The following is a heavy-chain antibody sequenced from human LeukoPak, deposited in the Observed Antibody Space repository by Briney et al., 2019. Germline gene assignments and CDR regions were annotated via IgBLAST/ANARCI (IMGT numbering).Heavy chain of an antibody. J-gene: IGHJ4*02. CDR1: GFIFSNYA. V-gene: IGHV3-23*01. CDR3: AKDQPTDGYNSI. Sequence: PGGSLRLSCEASGFIFSNYAMSWLRQAPGKGLEWVSTIHDRNYYADSVKGRLTISRDNSRSTLYLQMDSLRAEDTAVYYCAKDQPTDGYNSIWGRGTLVTVSS. D-gene: IGHD5-24*01. CDR2: IHDRN.